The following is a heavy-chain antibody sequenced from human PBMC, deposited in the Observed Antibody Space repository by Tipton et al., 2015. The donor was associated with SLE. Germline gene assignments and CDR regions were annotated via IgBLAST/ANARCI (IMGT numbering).Heavy chain of an antibody. Sequence: SLRLSCAASGFTVSTNYMTWVRQAPGKGLEWVSSISSSSSYIYYADSVKGRFTISRDNAKNSLYLQMNSLRAEDTAVYYCARGAYYYDSSGYPFDYWGQGTLVTVSS. CDR1: GFTVSTNY. J-gene: IGHJ4*02. CDR3: ARGAYYYDSSGYPFDY. D-gene: IGHD3-22*01. V-gene: IGHV3-21*03. CDR2: ISSSSSYI.